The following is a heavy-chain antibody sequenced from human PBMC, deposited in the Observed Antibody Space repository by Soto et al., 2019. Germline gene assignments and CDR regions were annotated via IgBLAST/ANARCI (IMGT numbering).Heavy chain of an antibody. D-gene: IGHD3-22*01. CDR2: INPSGGST. J-gene: IGHJ4*02. V-gene: IGHV1-46*01. Sequence: ASVKVSCKASGYTFTSYYMHWVRQAPGQGLEWMGIINPSGGSTSYAQKFQGRVTMTRDTSTSTVYMELSSLRSEDTAVYYCARDSPGYYDSSGYYAHFDYWGQGTQVTVSS. CDR1: GYTFTSYY. CDR3: ARDSPGYYDSSGYYAHFDY.